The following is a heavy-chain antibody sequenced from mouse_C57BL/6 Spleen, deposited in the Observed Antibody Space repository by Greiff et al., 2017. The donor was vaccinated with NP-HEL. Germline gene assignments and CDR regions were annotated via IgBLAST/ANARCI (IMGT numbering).Heavy chain of an antibody. CDR1: GYTFTDYY. CDR2: INPNNGGT. Sequence: VQLQQSGPELVKPGASVKISCKASGYTFTDYYMNWVKQSHGKSLEWIGDINPNNGGTSYNQKFKGKATLTVDKSSSTAYMELRSLTSEDSAVYYCARSHYYDGYYDYAMDYWGQGTSVTVSS. J-gene: IGHJ4*01. D-gene: IGHD2-3*01. CDR3: ARSHYYDGYYDYAMDY. V-gene: IGHV1-26*01.